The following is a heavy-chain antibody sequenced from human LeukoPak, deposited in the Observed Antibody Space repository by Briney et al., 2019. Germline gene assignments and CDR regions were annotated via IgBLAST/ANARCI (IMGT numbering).Heavy chain of an antibody. CDR1: GFTSSSYG. Sequence: GGSLRLSCAASGFTSSSYGMHWVRQAPGKGLEWVAFIRYDGSNKYYADSVKGRFTISRDNSKNTLYLQMNSLRAEDTALYYCAKDRKWLQRSGFGYYFDYWGQGTLVTVSS. D-gene: IGHD5-24*01. CDR3: AKDRKWLQRSGFGYYFDY. CDR2: IRYDGSNK. J-gene: IGHJ4*02. V-gene: IGHV3-30*02.